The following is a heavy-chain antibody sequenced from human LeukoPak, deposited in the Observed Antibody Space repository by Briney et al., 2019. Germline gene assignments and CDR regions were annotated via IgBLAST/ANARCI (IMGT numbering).Heavy chain of an antibody. CDR1: GFTFSSYA. D-gene: IGHD3-3*01. Sequence: GGSLRLSCAASGFTFSSYAMSWVRQAPGKGLEWVSAIGGSGGSTYYADSVKGRFTISRDNSKNTLYLQMNSLRAEDTAVYYCAKSLRITIFGVVALFDYWGQGTLVTVSS. V-gene: IGHV3-23*01. CDR3: AKSLRITIFGVVALFDY. J-gene: IGHJ4*02. CDR2: IGGSGGST.